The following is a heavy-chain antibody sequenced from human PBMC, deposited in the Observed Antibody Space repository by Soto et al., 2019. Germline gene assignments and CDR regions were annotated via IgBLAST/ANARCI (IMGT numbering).Heavy chain of an antibody. CDR1: GFPVSYGYY. V-gene: IGHV4-38-2*01. D-gene: IGHD2-2*01. Sequence: PSETLSLTCGVSGFPVSYGYYWGWIRQPPGEGLEWLGSIYQSGKTYYNPSLKSRLTLSMDTSKNEFSVRLRSVTAADTAVYFCARLYCSSVSCYNGYWGPGXQVTVYS. CDR2: IYQSGKT. CDR3: ARLYCSSVSCYNGY. J-gene: IGHJ4*02.